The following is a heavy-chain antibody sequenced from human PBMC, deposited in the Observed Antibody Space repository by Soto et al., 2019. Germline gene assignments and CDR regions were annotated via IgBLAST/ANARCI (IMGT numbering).Heavy chain of an antibody. Sequence: ELQLVESGGGLVQPGGSLRLSCAASGFTFTDYWIHWVRQVPGEGLVWVSRVKYDVSSTNYADSVKGRFTISRDNAKNTLYLQMNSLRNEDTAVYFCARGARGYYYMDVWGKGTTVTVSS. J-gene: IGHJ6*03. CDR3: ARGARGYYYMDV. CDR2: VKYDVSST. V-gene: IGHV3-74*01. CDR1: GFTFTDYW. D-gene: IGHD3-10*01.